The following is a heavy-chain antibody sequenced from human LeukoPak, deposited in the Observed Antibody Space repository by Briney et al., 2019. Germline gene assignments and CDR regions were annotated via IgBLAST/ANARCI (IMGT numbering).Heavy chain of an antibody. J-gene: IGHJ6*02. CDR1: GGTFSSYA. CDR3: ARYSSSSVSTSSYYYYGMDV. D-gene: IGHD6-6*01. V-gene: IGHV1-69*13. Sequence: GASVKVSCKASGGTFSSYAISWVRQAPGQGLEWMGGIIPIFGIANYAQKFQGRVTITADESTSTAYMELSSLRSEDTAVYYCARYSSSSVSTSSYYYYGMDVWGQGTTVTVSS. CDR2: IIPIFGIA.